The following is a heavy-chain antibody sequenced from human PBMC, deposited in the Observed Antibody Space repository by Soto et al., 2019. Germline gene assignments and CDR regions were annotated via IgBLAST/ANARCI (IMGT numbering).Heavy chain of an antibody. Sequence: QVQLQESGPGLVKPSQTLSLTCSVSGGSISSGGYYWSWIRQPPGKGLEWIGYIYYSANNHYNPSLNRRVSVSADTSKNQFSLNLSSVTAADTAVYYCAQSGGNSYYSGMDVGGQGTTLTVSS. J-gene: IGHJ6*02. CDR3: AQSGGNSYYSGMDV. CDR1: GGSISSGGYY. V-gene: IGHV4-31*02. D-gene: IGHD3-16*01. CDR2: IYYSANN.